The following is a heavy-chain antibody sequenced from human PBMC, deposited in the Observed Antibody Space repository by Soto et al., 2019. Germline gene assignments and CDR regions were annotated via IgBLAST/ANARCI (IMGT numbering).Heavy chain of an antibody. J-gene: IGHJ6*02. D-gene: IGHD3-22*01. CDR3: AREMDSSAPLYYYYYYGMDV. Sequence: GASVKVSCKASGYTFTSYGISWVRQAPGQGLERMGWISAYNGNTNYAQKLQGRVTMTTDTSTSTAYMELRSLRSDDTAVYYCAREMDSSAPLYYYYYYGMDVWGQGTTVTVSS. CDR1: GYTFTSYG. CDR2: ISAYNGNT. V-gene: IGHV1-18*01.